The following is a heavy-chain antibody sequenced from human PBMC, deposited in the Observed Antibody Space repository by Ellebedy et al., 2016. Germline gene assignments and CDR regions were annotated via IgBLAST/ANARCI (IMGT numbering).Heavy chain of an antibody. V-gene: IGHV3-11*06. J-gene: IGHJ4*02. CDR2: ISSSSSYT. Sequence: GESLKISXAASGFTFSDYYMSWIRQAPGKGLEWVSYISSSSSYTNYADSVKGRFTISRDNAKNSLYLQMNSLRAEDTAVYYCARDAYGYNSEGYWGQGTLVTVSS. CDR3: ARDAYGYNSEGY. D-gene: IGHD5-24*01. CDR1: GFTFSDYY.